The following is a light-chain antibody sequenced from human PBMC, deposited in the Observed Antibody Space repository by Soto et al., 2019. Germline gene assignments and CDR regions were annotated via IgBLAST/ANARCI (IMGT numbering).Light chain of an antibody. CDR3: QQRSNWWWT. J-gene: IGKJ1*01. Sequence: EIVLTQSPATLSLSPGERATLSCRASQSVSSYLAWYQQKPGQAPRPLIYDASNRATGIPARFSGSGSGTDFTLTISSLEPEDFAVYYCQQRSNWWWTFGQGTKVEIK. CDR2: DAS. CDR1: QSVSSY. V-gene: IGKV3-11*01.